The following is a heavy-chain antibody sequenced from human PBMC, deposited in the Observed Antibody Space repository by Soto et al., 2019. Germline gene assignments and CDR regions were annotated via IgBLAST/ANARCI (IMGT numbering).Heavy chain of an antibody. CDR3: AGDPWAAGY. V-gene: IGHV3-66*01. CDR2: IYSGGST. D-gene: IGHD3-16*01. Sequence: EVQLVESGGGLVQPGGSLRLSCAASGFTVSTNYMSWVRQAPGKGLEWVSVIYSGGSTFYADSARGRFTIARDNSKNTVNLRMNSLRAEDTGVYYCAGDPWAAGYWGQGTLVTVSS. CDR1: GFTVSTNY. J-gene: IGHJ4*02.